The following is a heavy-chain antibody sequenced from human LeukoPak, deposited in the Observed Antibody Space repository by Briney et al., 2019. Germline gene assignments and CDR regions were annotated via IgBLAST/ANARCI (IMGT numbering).Heavy chain of an antibody. CDR3: VRDHYYSMDV. J-gene: IGHJ6*02. Sequence: GGSLRLSCAASGFTFSTSWLHWVRQAPGKGLVWVSRTNSDGSSTTYADSVKGRFTISRDNPKNTLYLQMNSLRAEDTAVYYCVRDHYYSMDVWGQGTTVTVS. V-gene: IGHV3-74*03. CDR1: GFTFSTSW. CDR2: TNSDGSST.